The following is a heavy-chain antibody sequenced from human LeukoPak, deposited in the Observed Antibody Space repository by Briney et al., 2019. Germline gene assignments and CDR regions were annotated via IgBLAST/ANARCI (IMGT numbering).Heavy chain of an antibody. D-gene: IGHD6-13*01. Sequence: SQTLSLTCTVSGGSITSGDYYWGWIRQPPGKGLEWIGSIYYSGSTYYNPSLKSRVTISVDTSKNQFSLKLSSVTAADTAVYYCARITVYSSSWYGYMNFDYWGQGTLVTVSS. CDR2: IYYSGST. CDR1: GGSITSGDYY. V-gene: IGHV4-39*01. J-gene: IGHJ4*02. CDR3: ARITVYSSSWYGYMNFDY.